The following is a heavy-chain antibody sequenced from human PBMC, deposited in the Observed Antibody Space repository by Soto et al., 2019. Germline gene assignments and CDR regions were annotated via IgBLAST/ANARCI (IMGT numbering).Heavy chain of an antibody. CDR2: ISYDGSNK. CDR3: ARDFEEQLVTYCYYGMDV. V-gene: IGHV3-30-3*01. Sequence: QVQLVESGGGVVQPGRSLRLSCAASGFTFSSYAMHWVRQAPGKGLEWVAVISYDGSNKYYADSVKGRFTISRDNSKNTLYLQMNSLRAEDTAVYYCARDFEEQLVTYCYYGMDVWGQGTTVTVSS. J-gene: IGHJ6*02. CDR1: GFTFSSYA. D-gene: IGHD6-6*01.